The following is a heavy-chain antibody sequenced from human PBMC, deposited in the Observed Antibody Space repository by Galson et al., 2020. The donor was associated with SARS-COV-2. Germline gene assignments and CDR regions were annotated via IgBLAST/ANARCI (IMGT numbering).Heavy chain of an antibody. V-gene: IGHV3-33*01. J-gene: IGHJ3*02. CDR3: ARDIPAIAAAGTDAFDI. CDR2: IWYDGSNK. D-gene: IGHD6-13*01. Sequence: GGSLRLSCAASGFTFSSYGMHWVRQAPGKGLEWVAVIWYDGSNKYYADSVKGRFTISRDNSKNTLYLQMNSLRAEDTAVYYCARDIPAIAAAGTDAFDIWGQGTMVTVCS. CDR1: GFTFSSYG.